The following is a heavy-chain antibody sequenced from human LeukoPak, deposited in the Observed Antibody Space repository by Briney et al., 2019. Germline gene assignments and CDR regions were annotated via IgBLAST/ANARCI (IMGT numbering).Heavy chain of an antibody. V-gene: IGHV3-21*01. J-gene: IGHJ3*02. Sequence: GGSLRLSCAASGFTFSSYSMNWVRQAPGKGLEWVSSISSSSSYIYYADSVKGRFTISRDNAKNSLYLQMNSLRAEDTAVYYCGEGWGGGSGYAFDIWGQGTMVTVSS. CDR1: GFTFSSYS. D-gene: IGHD3-22*01. CDR2: ISSSSSYI. CDR3: GEGWGGGSGYAFDI.